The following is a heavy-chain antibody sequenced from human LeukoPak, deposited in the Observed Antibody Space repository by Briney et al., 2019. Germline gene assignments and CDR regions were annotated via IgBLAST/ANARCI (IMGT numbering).Heavy chain of an antibody. CDR2: INRSIGRT. CDR3: PRFITVRGVLASWFQP. V-gene: IGHV1-2*02. CDR1: VYTFTGYY. D-gene: IGHD3-10*01. Sequence: ASVKASCKASVYTFTGYYMHWVRQAPGQGLEWMGWINRSIGRTNYVQNSQRTVTMTSDTPIRTTHMRPRSLRSEDTAVYCCPRFITVRGVLASWFQPWGERTLVTVSS. J-gene: IGHJ5*02.